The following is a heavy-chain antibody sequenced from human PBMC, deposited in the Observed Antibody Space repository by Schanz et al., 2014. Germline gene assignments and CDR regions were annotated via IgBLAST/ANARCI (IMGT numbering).Heavy chain of an antibody. CDR2: INPSGGST. J-gene: IGHJ4*02. V-gene: IGHV1-46*01. D-gene: IGHD6-19*01. Sequence: QVQLVQSGTQVKKPGASVKVSCKASGYTFTSDSMHCVRQAPGQGLEWMGMINPSGGSTTYAQKFQGRVTMTTDTSTSTAYMELRSLRSDDTAVYYCARGGYSSGWYDRDIAHFDYWGQGTLVTVSS. CDR3: ARGGYSSGWYDRDIAHFDY. CDR1: GYTFTSDS.